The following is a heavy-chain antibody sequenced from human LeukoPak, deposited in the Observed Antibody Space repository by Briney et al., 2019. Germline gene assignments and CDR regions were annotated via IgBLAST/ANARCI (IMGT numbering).Heavy chain of an antibody. D-gene: IGHD4-23*01. CDR3: ARGNSRWSTPTSSYYYRMDV. J-gene: IGHJ6*02. V-gene: IGHV1-46*01. Sequence: ASVKVSCKASGYTFTSYGISWVRQAPGQGLEWMGIINPSGGSTSYAQKFQGRVTMTRDTSTSTVYMELSSLRSEDTAVYYCARGNSRWSTPTSSYYYRMDVWGQGTTVTVSS. CDR1: GYTFTSYG. CDR2: INPSGGST.